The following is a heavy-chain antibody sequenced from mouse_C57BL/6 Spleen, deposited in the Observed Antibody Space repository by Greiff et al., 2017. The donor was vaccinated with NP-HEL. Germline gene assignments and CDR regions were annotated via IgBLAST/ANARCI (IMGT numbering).Heavy chain of an antibody. J-gene: IGHJ2*01. V-gene: IGHV14-2*01. CDR3: ARAGRGVYFDY. CDR1: GFNIKDYY. CDR2: IDPEDGET. Sequence: EVQLQQSGAELVKPGASVKLSCTASGFNIKDYYMHWVKQRTEQGLEWIGRIDPEDGETKYAPTFQGKATITADTSSNTAYLQLSSLTSEDTAVYYCARAGRGVYFDYWGQGTTLTVSS. D-gene: IGHD3-3*01.